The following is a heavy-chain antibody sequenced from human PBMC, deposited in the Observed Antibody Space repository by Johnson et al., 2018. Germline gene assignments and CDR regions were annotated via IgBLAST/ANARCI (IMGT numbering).Heavy chain of an antibody. D-gene: IGHD1-26*01. CDR2: ISYDGSNK. Sequence: QVQLVQSGGGVVQPGRSLRLSCAASGFTFSSYGMHWVRQAPGKGLEWVAVISYDGSNKYYADSVKGRFTISKDNSKNTLYRERNSRRAEERAVYYCAKEGVREWEDCGPCQYWGPGTRVTVSS. V-gene: IGHV3-30*18. CDR3: AKEGVREWEDCGPCQY. CDR1: GFTFSSYG. J-gene: IGHJ1*01.